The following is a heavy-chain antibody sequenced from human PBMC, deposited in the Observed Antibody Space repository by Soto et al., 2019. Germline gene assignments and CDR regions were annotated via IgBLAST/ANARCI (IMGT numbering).Heavy chain of an antibody. CDR3: ARLGGYYQAFEN. CDR1: GGSIRDYY. CDR2: IYYTGTT. D-gene: IGHD3-22*01. Sequence: SETLSLTCTVSGGSIRDYYWSWNRQPPGKGLEWIGYIYYTGTTTYNPSLKSRLTISEDTSKNQFSLKLRSVTSADTAVYYCARLGGYYQAFENGGQGTLVTVSS. J-gene: IGHJ4*02. V-gene: IGHV4-59*08.